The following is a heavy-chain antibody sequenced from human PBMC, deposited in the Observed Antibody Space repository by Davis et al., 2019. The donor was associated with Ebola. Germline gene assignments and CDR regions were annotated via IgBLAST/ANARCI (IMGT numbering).Heavy chain of an antibody. V-gene: IGHV3-48*04. CDR3: ARDAYYYDSSGYYYHFDY. Sequence: GESLKISCAASGFTFSSYSMNWVRQAPEKGLEWVSYISSSSSTIYYADSVKGRFTISRDNAKNSLYLQMNSLRAEDTAVYYCARDAYYYDSSGYYYHFDYWGQGTLVTVSS. CDR1: GFTFSSYS. J-gene: IGHJ4*02. D-gene: IGHD3-22*01. CDR2: ISSSSSTI.